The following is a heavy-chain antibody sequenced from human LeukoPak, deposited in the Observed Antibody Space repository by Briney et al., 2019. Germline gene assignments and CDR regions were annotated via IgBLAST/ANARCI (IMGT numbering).Heavy chain of an antibody. CDR2: ISYDGSNK. CDR3: AKDRLFWSGSGEDLIDY. J-gene: IGHJ4*02. CDR1: GFTFSSYG. V-gene: IGHV3-30*18. Sequence: PGGSLRLPCAASGFTFSSYGMHWVRQAPGKGLEWVAVISYDGSNKYYADSVKGRFTISRDNSKNTLYLQMDSLRAEDTAVYYCAKDRLFWSGSGEDLIDYWGQGTLVTVSS. D-gene: IGHD3-3*01.